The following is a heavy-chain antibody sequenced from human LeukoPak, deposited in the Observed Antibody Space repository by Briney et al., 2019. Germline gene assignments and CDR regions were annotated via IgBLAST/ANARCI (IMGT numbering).Heavy chain of an antibody. J-gene: IGHJ4*02. Sequence: GGSLRLSCAASGFTFSSYSMTWVRQAPGKGLEWVSSISSSSSYIYYADSVKGRFTISRDNAKNSLYLQMNSLRAEDTAVYYCARGPGTGDYVDYWGQGTLVTVSS. CDR1: GFTFSSYS. CDR2: ISSSSSYI. CDR3: ARGPGTGDYVDY. D-gene: IGHD1-14*01. V-gene: IGHV3-21*01.